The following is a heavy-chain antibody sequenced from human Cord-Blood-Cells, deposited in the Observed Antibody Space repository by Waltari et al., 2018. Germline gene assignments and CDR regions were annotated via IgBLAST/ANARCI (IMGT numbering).Heavy chain of an antibody. CDR1: GGSLSGYY. D-gene: IGHD3-16*01. Sequence: QVQLQQRGAGLLKPSETLSLTCAVYGGSLSGYYWSWIRQPPGKGLEWIGEINHSGSTNYNPSLKSRVTISVDTSKNQFSLKLSSVTAADTAVYYCARGLDYEDDAFDIWGQGTMVTVSS. CDR2: INHSGST. CDR3: ARGLDYEDDAFDI. J-gene: IGHJ3*02. V-gene: IGHV4-34*01.